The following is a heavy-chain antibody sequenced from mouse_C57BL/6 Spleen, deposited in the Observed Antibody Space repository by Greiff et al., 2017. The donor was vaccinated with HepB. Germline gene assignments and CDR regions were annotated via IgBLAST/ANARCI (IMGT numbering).Heavy chain of an antibody. J-gene: IGHJ2*01. Sequence: QVQLKESGAELVKPGASVKISCKASGYAFSSYWMNWVKQRPGKGLEWIGQIYPGDGDTNYNGKFKGKATLTADKSSSTAYMQLSSLTSEDSAVYFCARRTTVVGEDYWGQGTTLTVSS. CDR1: GYAFSSYW. CDR3: ARRTTVVGEDY. V-gene: IGHV1-80*01. CDR2: IYPGDGDT. D-gene: IGHD1-1*01.